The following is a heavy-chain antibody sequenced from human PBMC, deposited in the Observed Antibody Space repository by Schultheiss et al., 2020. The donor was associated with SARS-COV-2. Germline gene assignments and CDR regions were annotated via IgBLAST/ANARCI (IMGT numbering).Heavy chain of an antibody. CDR2: ISGSGGST. V-gene: IGHV3-23*01. Sequence: GGSLRLSCAASGFTFSSYWMSWVRQAPGKGLEWVSAISGSGGSTYYADSVKGRFTISRDNSKNTLYLQMNSLRAEDTAVYYCAKEKADCSGGSCYYDAFDIWGQGTMVTVSS. CDR3: AKEKADCSGGSCYYDAFDI. CDR1: GFTFSSYW. D-gene: IGHD2-15*01. J-gene: IGHJ3*02.